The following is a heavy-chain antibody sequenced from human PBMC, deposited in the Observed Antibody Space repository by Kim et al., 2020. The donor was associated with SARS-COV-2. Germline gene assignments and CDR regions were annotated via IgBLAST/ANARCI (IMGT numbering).Heavy chain of an antibody. D-gene: IGHD3-3*01. J-gene: IGHJ6*02. CDR2: FDPEDGET. V-gene: IGHV1-24*01. Sequence: ASVKVSCKVSGYTLTELSMHWVRQAPGKGLEWMGGFDPEDGETIYAQKFQGRVTMTEDTSTDTAYMELSSLRSEDTAVYYCATHLLEWFRMDVWGQGTTVTVSS. CDR1: GYTLTELS. CDR3: ATHLLEWFRMDV.